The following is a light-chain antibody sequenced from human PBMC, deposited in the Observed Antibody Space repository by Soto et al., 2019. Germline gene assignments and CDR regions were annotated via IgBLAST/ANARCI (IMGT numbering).Light chain of an antibody. CDR3: QQYGSSPYT. Sequence: EIVWTQSPGTMSLSPGDRATISCRASPSACSRFLAWYQQKPGQAPRLLMYGASSRATGIPDRFSGTGSGTDFTLTISRLEPEDFAVYYCQQYGSSPYTFGLGTKLEIK. V-gene: IGKV3-20*01. J-gene: IGKJ2*01. CDR2: GAS. CDR1: PSACSRF.